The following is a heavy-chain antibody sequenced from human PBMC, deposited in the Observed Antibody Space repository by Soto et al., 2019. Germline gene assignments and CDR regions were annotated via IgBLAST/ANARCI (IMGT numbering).Heavy chain of an antibody. CDR3: ASYCSSTSCPPPYYYGMDV. D-gene: IGHD2-2*01. J-gene: IGHJ6*02. CDR2: IYYSGST. CDR1: GGSISSSSYY. Sequence: SETLSLTCTVSGGSISSSSYYWGWIRQPPGKGLEWIGSIYYSGSTYYNPSLKSRVTISVDTSKNQFSLKLSSVTAADTAVYYCASYCSSTSCPPPYYYGMDVWGQGTTVTVSS. V-gene: IGHV4-39*01.